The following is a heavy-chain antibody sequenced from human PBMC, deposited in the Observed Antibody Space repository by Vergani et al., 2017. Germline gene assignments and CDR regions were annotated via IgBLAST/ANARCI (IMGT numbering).Heavy chain of an antibody. Sequence: LVESGGGLVQPGGSLRLSCAASSFSVSSHYMTWVRQAPGKGLEWVSTSNIGGRTSYAHSVKCRRTLTRDDSKNTLHLQMNSLRPEDTAVYYCARGMTTETTDFDDFDIWGQGTMVSVSS. CDR1: SFSVSSHY. CDR3: ARGMTTETTDFDDFDI. J-gene: IGHJ3*02. V-gene: IGHV3-66*02. CDR2: SNIGGRT. D-gene: IGHD4-17*01.